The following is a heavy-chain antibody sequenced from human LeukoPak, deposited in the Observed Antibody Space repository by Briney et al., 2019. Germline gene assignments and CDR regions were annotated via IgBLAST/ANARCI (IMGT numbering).Heavy chain of an antibody. V-gene: IGHV4-59*01. CDR3: ARGIGSTWLDY. J-gene: IGHJ4*02. CDR2: IYYTGST. CDR1: GGSISSYY. D-gene: IGHD6-13*01. Sequence: PSETLSLTCTVSGGSISSYYWSWIRQPPGKGLEWIGYIYYTGSTNYNPSLKSRVTISVGTSTNQFSLKLSSVTAADTAVYYCARGIGSTWLDYWGQGTLVTVSS.